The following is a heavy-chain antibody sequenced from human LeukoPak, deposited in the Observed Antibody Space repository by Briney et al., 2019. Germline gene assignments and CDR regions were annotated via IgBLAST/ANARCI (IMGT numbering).Heavy chain of an antibody. Sequence: RPGGSLRLSCAASGFTFSSYAMHWVRQAPGKGLEWVAVISYDGSNKYYADSVKGRFTISRDNSKNTLYLQMNSLRAEDTAVYYCARDAALYNWSLFDYWGQGTLVTVSS. CDR1: GFTFSSYA. CDR3: ARDAALYNWSLFDY. D-gene: IGHD1-20*01. V-gene: IGHV3-30-3*01. CDR2: ISYDGSNK. J-gene: IGHJ4*02.